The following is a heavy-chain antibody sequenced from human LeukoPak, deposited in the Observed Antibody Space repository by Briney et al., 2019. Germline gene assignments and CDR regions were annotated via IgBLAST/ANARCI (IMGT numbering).Heavy chain of an antibody. Sequence: GGSLRLSCAASGFTFSSYEMNWVRQAPGKGLEWVSYISSSGSTIYYADSVKGRFAISRDNAKNSLYLQMNSLRDEDTAVYYCAREASQIKDMDLWGQGTTVTVSS. CDR1: GFTFSSYE. CDR2: ISSSGSTI. CDR3: AREASQIKDMDL. V-gene: IGHV3-48*03. J-gene: IGHJ6*02.